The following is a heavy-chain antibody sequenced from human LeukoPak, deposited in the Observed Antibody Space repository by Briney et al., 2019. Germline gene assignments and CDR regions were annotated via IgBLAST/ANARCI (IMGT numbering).Heavy chain of an antibody. Sequence: SETLSLTCTVSGGSITTYYWIWLRQSPGRGLEWIGYIHHSVSPTYDPSLKSRVTISVDTSKNQFSLKVSSVTAADTAVYYCARDILMVGATHYFDYWGQGTLVTVSS. J-gene: IGHJ4*02. V-gene: IGHV4-59*01. CDR3: ARDILMVGATHYFDY. CDR2: IHHSVSP. D-gene: IGHD1-26*01. CDR1: GGSITTYY.